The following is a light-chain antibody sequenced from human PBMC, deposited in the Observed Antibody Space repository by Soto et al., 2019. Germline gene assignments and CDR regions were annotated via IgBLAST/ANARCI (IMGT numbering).Light chain of an antibody. CDR3: TSYASGNTFP. V-gene: IGLV2-8*01. CDR2: EVD. Sequence: QSALTQPRSASGSLGQSVTISCTGTSRDVGGYNWVCWYQHHPGKVPKLLIYEVDKRPSGVPDRFSGSKSGNTASLTVSGLKAEDEADYYCTSYASGNTFPFGGGTKVTV. J-gene: IGLJ2*01. CDR1: SRDVGGYNW.